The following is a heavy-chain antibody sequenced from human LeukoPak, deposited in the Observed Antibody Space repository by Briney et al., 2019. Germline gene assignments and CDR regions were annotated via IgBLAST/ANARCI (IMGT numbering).Heavy chain of an antibody. V-gene: IGHV4-38-2*02. CDR1: GYSIKSGYH. CDR2: IYRSGST. D-gene: IGHD1-20*01. Sequence: SETLPLTCSVSGYSIKSGYHWGWIRQPPGRGLEWIGNIYRSGSTYYNSSLKSRVTISIDTSKNQFSLKLSSLTAADTAVYFCARINWNPDYWGQGTLVTVSS. J-gene: IGHJ4*02. CDR3: ARINWNPDY.